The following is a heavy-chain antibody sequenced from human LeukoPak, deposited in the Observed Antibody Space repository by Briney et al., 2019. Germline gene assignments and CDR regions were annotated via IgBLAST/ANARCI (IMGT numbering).Heavy chain of an antibody. CDR3: ARETIDCGGDCYDY. Sequence: GGSLRLSCAASGFTFNNYEMNWVRQAPGKGLDWISYISTDGTMAYYAGSVKGRFTISRDNAKNSLYLQMNSLRADDTAVYYCARETIDCGGDCYDYWGQGTLATVSS. J-gene: IGHJ4*02. CDR2: ISTDGTMA. V-gene: IGHV3-48*03. CDR1: GFTFNNYE. D-gene: IGHD2-21*01.